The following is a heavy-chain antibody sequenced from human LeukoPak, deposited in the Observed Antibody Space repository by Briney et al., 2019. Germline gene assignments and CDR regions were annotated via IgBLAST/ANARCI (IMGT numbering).Heavy chain of an antibody. CDR1: GYTFSDYY. J-gene: IGHJ3*02. Sequence: ASVNVSCKTSGYTFSDYYLHWVRQAPGQGLEWMGWINPSSGGTKYVQKFQGRVTMTRDTSISTGYMELSRLRSDDTAVYYCARPIRGSYVEDAFDMWGQGTMVTVSA. CDR3: ARPIRGSYVEDAFDM. D-gene: IGHD1-26*01. CDR2: INPSSGGT. V-gene: IGHV1-2*02.